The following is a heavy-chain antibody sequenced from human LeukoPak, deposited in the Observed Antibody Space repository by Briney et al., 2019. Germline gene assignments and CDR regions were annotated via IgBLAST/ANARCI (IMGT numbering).Heavy chain of an antibody. D-gene: IGHD5-12*01. J-gene: IGHJ2*01. Sequence: GGSLRLSCAASGFTFSSYVMHWVRQAPGKGLEWVAVISYDGSNKYYADSVKGRFTISRDNSKNTLYLQMNSLRAEDTAVYYCANSGYGRVNYFDFWGRGTLVTVSS. V-gene: IGHV3-30-3*01. CDR1: GFTFSSYV. CDR2: ISYDGSNK. CDR3: ANSGYGRVNYFDF.